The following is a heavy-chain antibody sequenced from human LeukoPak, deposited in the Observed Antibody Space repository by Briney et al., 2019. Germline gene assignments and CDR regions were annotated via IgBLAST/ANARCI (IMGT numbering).Heavy chain of an antibody. CDR3: AKDSTAAAGGVFDY. CDR2: ISWNSGSI. CDR1: GFTLDDYA. Sequence: PGRSLRLSCAASGFTLDDYAMHWVRQAPGKGLEWVSGISWNSGSIGYADSVKGRFTISRDNAKNSLYLQMNSLRAEDMALYYCAKDSTAAAGGVFDYWGQGALVTVSS. D-gene: IGHD6-13*01. V-gene: IGHV3-9*03. J-gene: IGHJ4*02.